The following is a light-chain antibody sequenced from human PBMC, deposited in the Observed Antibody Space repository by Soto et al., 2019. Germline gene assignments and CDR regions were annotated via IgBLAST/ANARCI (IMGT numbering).Light chain of an antibody. V-gene: IGKV3-20*01. Sequence: EIVLTQSPGTLSLSPGERATLSCRASQSVSSSYFAWYQQKPGQAPRLLIYGASSRATGIPDRFSGSGSVTDFTLTISRLEPEDFAVYYCQQYGSSPRITFGPGTKVDIK. CDR1: QSVSSSY. CDR3: QQYGSSPRIT. J-gene: IGKJ3*01. CDR2: GAS.